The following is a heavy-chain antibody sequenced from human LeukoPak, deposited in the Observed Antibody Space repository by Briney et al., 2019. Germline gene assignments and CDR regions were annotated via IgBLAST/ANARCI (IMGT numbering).Heavy chain of an antibody. CDR1: GGSISSSSVY. Sequence: SETRPLTCTVSGGSISSSSVYWGWIRQPPGKGLEWIATISYSGSTTSYNPSLKSRVTISVDTSKNQFSLKLNSVTAADTAVYYCVRRTSGSYSDYWGQGTLVTVSS. CDR3: VRRTSGSYSDY. D-gene: IGHD1-26*01. J-gene: IGHJ4*02. CDR2: ISYSGSTT. V-gene: IGHV4-39*01.